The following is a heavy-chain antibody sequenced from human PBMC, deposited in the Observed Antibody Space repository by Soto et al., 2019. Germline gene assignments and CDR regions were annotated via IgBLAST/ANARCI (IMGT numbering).Heavy chain of an antibody. CDR2: ISGSGGST. CDR1: GFTFSSYA. V-gene: IGHV3-23*01. CDR3: AKVSRGSSWYSSTPHRFYYYYGMDV. Sequence: GGSLRLSCAASGFTFSSYAMSWVRQAPGKGLEWVSAISGSGGSTYYADSVKGRFTISSNNSKNTLYLQMNSLRADDTAVCYCAKVSRGSSWYSSTPHRFYYYYGMDVWGQGTTVTVSS. D-gene: IGHD6-13*01. J-gene: IGHJ6*02.